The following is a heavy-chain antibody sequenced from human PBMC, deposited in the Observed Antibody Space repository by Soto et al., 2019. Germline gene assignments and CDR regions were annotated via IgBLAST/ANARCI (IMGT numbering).Heavy chain of an antibody. V-gene: IGHV4-59*08. J-gene: IGHJ5*02. Sequence: QVQLQESGPGLVKPSETLSLTCTVSGGSISSYYWSWIRQPPGKGLEWIGYIYYSGSTNYNPSLSSRVTISVDTSKNPFSLKLSSVTAADTAVYYCARHSFDYGDYHWFDPWGQGTLVTVSS. CDR2: IYYSGST. CDR1: GGSISSYY. CDR3: ARHSFDYGDYHWFDP. D-gene: IGHD4-17*01.